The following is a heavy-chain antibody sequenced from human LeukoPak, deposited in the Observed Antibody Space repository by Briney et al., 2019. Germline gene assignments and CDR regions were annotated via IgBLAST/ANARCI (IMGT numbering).Heavy chain of an antibody. CDR2: IYHSGSA. V-gene: IGHV4-4*02. CDR1: GGSISSNNW. Sequence: PSETLSLTCGVSGGSISSNNWWSWVRQPPGQGQEWIGEIYHSGSANYTPSLKSRVTISVDKSKNQLSLKLISVTAADTAVYYCARDVGTALVTGDYWGQGTLVTVSS. CDR3: ARDVGTALVTGDY. J-gene: IGHJ4*02. D-gene: IGHD5-18*01.